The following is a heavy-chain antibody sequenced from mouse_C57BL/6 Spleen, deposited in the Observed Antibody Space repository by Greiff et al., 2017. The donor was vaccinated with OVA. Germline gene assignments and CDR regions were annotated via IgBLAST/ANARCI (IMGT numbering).Heavy chain of an antibody. D-gene: IGHD3-2*02. CDR1: GYTFTSYW. CDR3: ARLKGQRRLQGWFAY. Sequence: QVQLKQPGAELVKPGASVKLSCKASGYTFTSYWMQWVKQRPGQGLEWIGEIDPSDSYTNYNQKFKGKATLTVDTSSSTAYMQLSSLTSEDSAVYYCARLKGQRRLQGWFAYWGQGTLVTVSA. CDR2: IDPSDSYT. J-gene: IGHJ3*01. V-gene: IGHV1-50*01.